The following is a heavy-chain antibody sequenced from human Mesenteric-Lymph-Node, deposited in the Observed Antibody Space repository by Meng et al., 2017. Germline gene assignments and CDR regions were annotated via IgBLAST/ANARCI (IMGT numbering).Heavy chain of an antibody. CDR2: ISWNSGSI. CDR1: GFTFDDYA. V-gene: IGHV3-9*03. Sequence: GGSLRLSCAASGFTFDDYAMHWVRQAPGKGLEWVSGISWNSGSIGYADSVKGRFTISRDNAKNSLYLQMNSLRAEDMALYYCAKSGAIRYYFDYWGQGTLVTVSS. J-gene: IGHJ4*02. CDR3: AKSGAIRYYFDY.